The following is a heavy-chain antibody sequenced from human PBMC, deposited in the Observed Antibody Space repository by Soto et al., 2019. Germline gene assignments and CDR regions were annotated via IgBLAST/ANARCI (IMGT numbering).Heavy chain of an antibody. J-gene: IGHJ4*02. V-gene: IGHV3-53*01. CDR2: IDSGGNT. CDR1: GFTVSSNY. D-gene: IGHD6-13*01. Sequence: PGGSLRLSCAASGFTVSSNYMTWVRQAPGKGLQWVSVIDSGGNTFYADSVKGRFTISRDDSRNTLNLQMDSLRADDTAVYCCARGRESRSIFDYWGLGTLVTVSS. CDR3: ARGRESRSIFDY.